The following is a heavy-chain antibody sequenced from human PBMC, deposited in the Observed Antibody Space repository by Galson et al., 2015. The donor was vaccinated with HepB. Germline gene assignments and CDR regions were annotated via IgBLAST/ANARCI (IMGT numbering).Heavy chain of an antibody. CDR1: GITVSSNY. D-gene: IGHD2-2*01. Sequence: SLRLSCAAFGITVSSNYMSWVRQAPGKGLEWVSVIYSGGRTYYADSVKGRFTISRDNSKNTLYLQMNSLRAEDTAVYYCAGDIGDCSSTTCLDYWGQGTLVTVSS. CDR2: IYSGGRT. CDR3: AGDIGDCSSTTCLDY. J-gene: IGHJ4*02. V-gene: IGHV3-66*01.